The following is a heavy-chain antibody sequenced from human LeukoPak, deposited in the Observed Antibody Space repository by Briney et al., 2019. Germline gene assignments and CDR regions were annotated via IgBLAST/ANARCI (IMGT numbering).Heavy chain of an antibody. J-gene: IGHJ3*02. D-gene: IGHD3-10*01. CDR3: ARDRAAVRAFDI. V-gene: IGHV4-4*07. Sequence: SETLSLTCTVSGGSISSYYWSWIRQPAGNGLEWIGRIYTSGSTNYNPSLKSRVTMSVDTSKNQFSLKLSSVTAADTAVYYCARDRAAVRAFDIWGQGTMVTVSS. CDR1: GGSISSYY. CDR2: IYTSGST.